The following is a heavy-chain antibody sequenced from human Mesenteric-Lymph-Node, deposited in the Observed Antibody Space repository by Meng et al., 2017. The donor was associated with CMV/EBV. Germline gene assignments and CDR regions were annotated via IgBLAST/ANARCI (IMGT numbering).Heavy chain of an antibody. D-gene: IGHD3-3*01. V-gene: IGHV3-9*01. CDR3: ARDNYDFWSGYRNYYYYYGMDV. J-gene: IGHJ6*02. CDR1: GFTFDDYA. CDR2: ISWNSGSI. Sequence: GGSLRLSCAASGFTFDDYAMHWVRQAPGKGLEWLSSISWNSGSIDYADSVKGRFTISRDNAKNSLYLQMNSLRAEDTAVYYCARDNYDFWSGYRNYYYYYGMDVWGQGTTVTVSS.